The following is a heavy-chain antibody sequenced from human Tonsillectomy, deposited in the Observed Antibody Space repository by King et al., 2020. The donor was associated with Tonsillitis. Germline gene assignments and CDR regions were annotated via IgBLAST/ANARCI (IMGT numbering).Heavy chain of an antibody. CDR1: GYSFTNYW. V-gene: IGHV5-51*01. Sequence: VQLVESGAEVKKPGESLKISCKGSGYSFTNYWIGWVRQMPGKGLEWMGIIYPGDSDTRYSPSFQGQVTISADKSITTAYLQWSSLKASDAAMYYCAKFGYDSGSLGYGMDVWGQGTTVIVSS. CDR3: AKFGYDSGSLGYGMDV. CDR2: IYPGDSDT. D-gene: IGHD5-12*01. J-gene: IGHJ6*02.